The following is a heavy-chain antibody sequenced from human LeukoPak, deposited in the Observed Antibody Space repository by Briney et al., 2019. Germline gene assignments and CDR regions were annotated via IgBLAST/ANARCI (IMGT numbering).Heavy chain of an antibody. D-gene: IGHD1-26*01. J-gene: IGHJ4*02. CDR3: ARDINYRVEATLAY. V-gene: IGHV3-48*01. CDR2: ISSSSSTI. Sequence: GGSLSLSCAASGFTFSSYSMNWVRHAPGKGLECILYISSSSSTIYYADSVKGRFSITRDNAKNSLYLQMNSLRAEDTAVYYCARDINYRVEATLAYWGQGTLVTVSS. CDR1: GFTFSSYS.